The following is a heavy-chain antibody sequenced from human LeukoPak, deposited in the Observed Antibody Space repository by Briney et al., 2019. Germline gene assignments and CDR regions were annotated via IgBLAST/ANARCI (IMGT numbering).Heavy chain of an antibody. CDR3: AKVTAISSLDYFDY. Sequence: GGSLRLSCAASGFTFSTYSMNWVRQAPGKGLEWVSSIVPSGGYTYYADSVKGRFTISRDNAKNSLSLQMNSLRAEDTAVYYCAKVTAISSLDYFDYWGQGTLVTVSS. J-gene: IGHJ4*02. CDR1: GFTFSTYS. V-gene: IGHV3-21*04. CDR2: IVPSGGYT. D-gene: IGHD6-6*01.